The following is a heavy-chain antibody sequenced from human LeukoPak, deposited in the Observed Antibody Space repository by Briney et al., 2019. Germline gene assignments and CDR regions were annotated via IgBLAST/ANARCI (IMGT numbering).Heavy chain of an antibody. CDR3: AREILSAFDI. CDR2: IYYSGST. D-gene: IGHD2/OR15-2a*01. J-gene: IGHJ3*02. CDR1: GGSISSSSYY. Sequence: TSETLSLTCTVSGGSISSSSYYWGWIRQPPGKGLEWIGSIYYSGSTYYNPSLKSRVTISVDTSKNQFSLKLSSVTAADTAVYYCAREILSAFDIWGQGTMVTVSS. V-gene: IGHV4-39*07.